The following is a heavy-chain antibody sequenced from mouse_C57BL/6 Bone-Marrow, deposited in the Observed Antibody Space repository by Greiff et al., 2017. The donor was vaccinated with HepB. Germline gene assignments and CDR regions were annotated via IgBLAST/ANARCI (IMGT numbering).Heavy chain of an antibody. Sequence: QVQLQQPGAELVKPGASVKLSCKASGYTFTSYWMQWVKQRPGQGLEWIGEIDPSDSYTNYNQKFKGKATLTVDTSSSTAYMQLSSLTSEDSSVYYCASLPVPFDYWGQGTTLTVSS. CDR3: ASLPVPFDY. D-gene: IGHD6-1*01. CDR1: GYTFTSYW. V-gene: IGHV1-50*01. CDR2: IDPSDSYT. J-gene: IGHJ2*01.